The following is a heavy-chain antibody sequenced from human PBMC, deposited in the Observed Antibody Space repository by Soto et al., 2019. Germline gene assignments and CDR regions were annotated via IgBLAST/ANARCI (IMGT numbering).Heavy chain of an antibody. Sequence: EVQLLESGGGLVQPGGSLKLSCAASGFTFSGSAMHWVRQASGKGLEWVGRIRSKPNNYATAYGASVTGRFTISRDDSKNTAYLQMNSLNTEDTAVYYCSRQASDFWSGKPQYYMDVWGKGTTVTVSS. CDR2: IRSKPNNYAT. J-gene: IGHJ6*03. D-gene: IGHD3-3*01. CDR3: SRQASDFWSGKPQYYMDV. V-gene: IGHV3-73*01. CDR1: GFTFSGSA.